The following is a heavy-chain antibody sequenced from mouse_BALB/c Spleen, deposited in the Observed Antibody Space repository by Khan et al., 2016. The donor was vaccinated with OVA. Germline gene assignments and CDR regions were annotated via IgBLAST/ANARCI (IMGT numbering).Heavy chain of an antibody. J-gene: IGHJ3*01. CDR2: IYPGSGRT. CDR1: GYTFTDYV. CDR3: ARSCDGAWFAY. V-gene: IGHV1-77*01. Sequence: QVQLQQSGPELVKPGASVKMSCKASGYTFTDYVITWVNQRTGQGLEWIGEIYPGSGRTYYNERFKDKATLTADKSSNTAYMQLSGLTSEDSAVFFWARSCDGAWFAYWGQGTLVTVSA.